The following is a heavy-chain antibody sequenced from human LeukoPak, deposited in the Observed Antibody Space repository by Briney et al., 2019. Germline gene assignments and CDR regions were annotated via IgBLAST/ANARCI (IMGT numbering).Heavy chain of an antibody. CDR2: ISSSSSTI. V-gene: IGHV3-48*04. CDR3: ARAKGVSFDY. J-gene: IGHJ4*02. Sequence: RPGGSLRLSCAASGFTFSSYSMNWVRQAPGKGLEWVSYISSSSSTIYYADSVKGRFTISRDNAKNSLYLQMNSLRAEDTAVYYCARAKGVSFDYWGQGTLVTVSS. D-gene: IGHD3-16*01. CDR1: GFTFSSYS.